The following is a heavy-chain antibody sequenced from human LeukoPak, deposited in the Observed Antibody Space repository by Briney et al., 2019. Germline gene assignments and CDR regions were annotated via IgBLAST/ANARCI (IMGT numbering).Heavy chain of an antibody. CDR3: ARELSIQLWYYYYYYMDV. CDR1: GFTFSSYS. Sequence: GGSLRLSCAASGFTFSSYSMNWVRQAPGKGLEWVSSISSSSSYIYYADSMKGRFTISRDNAKNSLYLQMNSLRAEDTAVYYCARELSIQLWYYYYYYMDVWGKGTTVTVSS. D-gene: IGHD5-18*01. V-gene: IGHV3-21*01. CDR2: ISSSSSYI. J-gene: IGHJ6*03.